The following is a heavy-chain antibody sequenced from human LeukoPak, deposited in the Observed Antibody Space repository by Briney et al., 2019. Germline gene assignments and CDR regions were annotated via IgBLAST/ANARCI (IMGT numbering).Heavy chain of an antibody. Sequence: GGSLRLSCAASGFTFSSHSMNWVRQAPGKGLEWVSSISSSSSYIYYADSVKGRFTISRDNAKNSLYLQMNSLRAEDTAVYYCARSRITMVRGVHPYYYYYMDVWGKGTTVTVSS. J-gene: IGHJ6*03. CDR3: ARSRITMVRGVHPYYYYYMDV. CDR2: ISSSSSYI. V-gene: IGHV3-21*01. D-gene: IGHD3-10*01. CDR1: GFTFSSHS.